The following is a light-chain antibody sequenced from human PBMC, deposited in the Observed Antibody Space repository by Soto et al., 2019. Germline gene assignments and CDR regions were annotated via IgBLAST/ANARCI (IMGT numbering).Light chain of an antibody. CDR3: SSYAGGNNLI. V-gene: IGLV2-8*01. CDR2: EVN. CDR1: SSDVGGYNF. J-gene: IGLJ2*01. Sequence: QSALTQPPSASGSPGQSVTISCTGTSSDVGGYNFVSWYQQHPGKAPKLMIYEVNKWPSGVPDRFSGSKSGSTASLTVSGLQAEDEADYYCSSYAGGNNLIFGGGTKVTVL.